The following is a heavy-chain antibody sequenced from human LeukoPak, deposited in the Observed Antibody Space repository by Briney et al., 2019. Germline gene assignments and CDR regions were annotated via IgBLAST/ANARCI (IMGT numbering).Heavy chain of an antibody. V-gene: IGHV4-30-2*01. CDR1: GGSISSGGYS. CDR3: ARAFRYSYGMDV. Sequence: SETLSLTCAVSGGSISSGGYSWSWIRQPPGKGLEWIGYIYHSGSTYYHPSLKSRVTISVDRSKNQFSLKLSSVTAADTAVYYFARAFRYSYGMDVWGQGTTVTVSS. CDR2: IYHSGST. J-gene: IGHJ6*02.